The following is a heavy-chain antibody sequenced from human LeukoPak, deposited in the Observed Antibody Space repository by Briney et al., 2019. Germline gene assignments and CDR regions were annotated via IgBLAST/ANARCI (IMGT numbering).Heavy chain of an antibody. CDR3: AKESSSSWLN. V-gene: IGHV3-23*01. CDR1: GFIFSSYA. D-gene: IGHD6-13*01. CDR2: ISDYGSST. J-gene: IGHJ4*02. Sequence: PGGSLRLSCGVSGFIFSSYAMTWVRQAPGKGLEWVSGISDYGSSTYYADSVKGRFTISRDNSKNTLYLQLNNLRAEDTAVYYCAKESSSSWLNWGQGTLVTVPS.